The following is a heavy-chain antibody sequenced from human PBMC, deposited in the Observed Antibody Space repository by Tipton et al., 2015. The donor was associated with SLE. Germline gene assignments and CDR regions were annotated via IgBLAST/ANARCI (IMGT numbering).Heavy chain of an antibody. CDR2: IYTSGST. Sequence: TLSFTCTVSGGSISSYYWSWIQQPPGKGLEWIGYIYTSGSTNYNPSLKSRVTISVDTSKNQFSLKLSSVTAADTAVYYCASSGYSSGWYDYWGQGTLVTVSS. D-gene: IGHD6-19*01. CDR3: ASSGYSSGWYDY. J-gene: IGHJ4*02. CDR1: GGSISSYY. V-gene: IGHV4-4*08.